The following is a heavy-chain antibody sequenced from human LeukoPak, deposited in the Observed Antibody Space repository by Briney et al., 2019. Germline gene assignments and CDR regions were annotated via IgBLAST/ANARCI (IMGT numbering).Heavy chain of an antibody. V-gene: IGHV3-13*01. CDR1: GFTFIDYD. Sequence: GGSLRLSCAASGFTFIDYDMHWVRQVIGKGLEWGSAIGIRGDTHYSGYVKGRFTISRENAESSLYLQMNSLRAEDTAVYYCARGGIQVSGIDEFDYWGQGTLVTVSS. CDR3: ARGGIQVSGIDEFDY. D-gene: IGHD6-19*01. CDR2: IGIRGDT. J-gene: IGHJ4*02.